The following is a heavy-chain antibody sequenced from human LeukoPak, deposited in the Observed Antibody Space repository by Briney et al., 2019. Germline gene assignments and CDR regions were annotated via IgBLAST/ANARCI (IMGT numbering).Heavy chain of an antibody. CDR2: INAGNGNT. V-gene: IGHV1-3*01. D-gene: IGHD3-22*01. CDR1: GYTFTSYA. J-gene: IGHJ4*02. Sequence: GASVKVSCKASGYTFTSYAMHWARQAPGQRLEWMGWINAGNGNTKYSQKFQGRVTITRDTSASTAYMELSSLRSEDTAVYYCARSITMIVASLGYWGQGTLVTVSS. CDR3: ARSITMIVASLGY.